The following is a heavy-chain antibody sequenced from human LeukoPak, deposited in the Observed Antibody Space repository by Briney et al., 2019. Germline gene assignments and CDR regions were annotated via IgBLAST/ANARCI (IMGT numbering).Heavy chain of an antibody. V-gene: IGHV1-69*01. CDR1: GDTFSSYG. J-gene: IGHJ4*02. CDR3: SCRKEIAVTGASATYLDY. Sequence: SVKVSCKASGDTFSSYGISWVRQAPGQGLEWMGGIIPIFGTANYAQKFQGSVTITAEESTNTAYMELNTLRSEDTAVYFCSCRKEIAVTGASATYLDYWGQGTLVTVSS. D-gene: IGHD6-19*01. CDR2: IIPIFGTA.